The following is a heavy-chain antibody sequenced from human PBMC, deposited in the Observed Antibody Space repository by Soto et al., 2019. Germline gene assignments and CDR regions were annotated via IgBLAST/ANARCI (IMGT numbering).Heavy chain of an antibody. CDR3: AKDRTNSSGWYAESDY. CDR2: ISGSGGST. CDR1: GFTFSSYA. J-gene: IGHJ4*02. D-gene: IGHD6-19*01. Sequence: LRLSCAASGFTFSSYAMSWVRQAPGKGLGWVSAISGSGGSTYYADSVKGRFTISRDNSKNTLYLQMNSLRAEDTAVYYCAKDRTNSSGWYAESDYWGQGTLVTVSS. V-gene: IGHV3-23*01.